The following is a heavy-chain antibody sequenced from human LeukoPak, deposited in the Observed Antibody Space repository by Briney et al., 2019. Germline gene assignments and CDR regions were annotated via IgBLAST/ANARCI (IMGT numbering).Heavy chain of an antibody. Sequence: PGGSLRLSCTASGFTFGDYAMSWVRQAPGKGLEWVGFIRSKAYGGTTEYAASVKGRFTISRDDSKSIAYLQMNSLKTEDTAVYYCTRDLYYYGSGYNWFDPWGQGTLVTVSS. D-gene: IGHD3-10*01. CDR3: TRDLYYYGSGYNWFDP. J-gene: IGHJ5*02. CDR1: GFTFGDYA. CDR2: IRSKAYGGTT. V-gene: IGHV3-49*04.